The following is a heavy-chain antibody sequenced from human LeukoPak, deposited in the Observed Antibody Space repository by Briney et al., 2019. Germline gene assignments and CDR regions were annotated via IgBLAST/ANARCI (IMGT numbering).Heavy chain of an antibody. CDR3: ARAYSGSSDRFDY. Sequence: ASVNVSCKASGYTFTSYGISWVRLAPGQGLEWMGWISAYNGNTNYSQKLQGRVTMTTDTSTSTAYMQLRSLRSDDTAVYYCARAYSGSSDRFDYWGQGTLVTVSS. J-gene: IGHJ4*02. CDR1: GYTFTSYG. CDR2: ISAYNGNT. D-gene: IGHD1-26*01. V-gene: IGHV1-18*01.